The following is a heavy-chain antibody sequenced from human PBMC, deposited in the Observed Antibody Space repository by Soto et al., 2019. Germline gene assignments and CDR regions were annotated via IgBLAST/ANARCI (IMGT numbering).Heavy chain of an antibody. J-gene: IGHJ6*03. Sequence: GASVKVSCKASGYTFTSYDINWVRQATGQGLEWMGWMNPNSGNTGYAQKFQGRVTMTRNTSISTAYMELSSLRSEDTAVYYCARATAEGDYLYLVNYYYYYYMDVRAKGTTVTGSS. CDR1: GYTFTSYD. CDR3: ARATAEGDYLYLVNYYYYYYMDV. V-gene: IGHV1-8*01. D-gene: IGHD4-17*01. CDR2: MNPNSGNT.